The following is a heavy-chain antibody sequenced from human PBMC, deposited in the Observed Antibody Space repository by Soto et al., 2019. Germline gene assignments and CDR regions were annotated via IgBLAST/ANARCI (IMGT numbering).Heavy chain of an antibody. Sequence: QVQLVQSGAEVKKPGSSVKVSCKASGGTFSSYAISWVRQAPGQGLEWMGGIIPIFGTANYAQKLQGRVTITADESTSKAYMELSSLRSEDTAVYYCARASNDFWGGSAPYYYYYYGMDVWGQGTTVTVSS. J-gene: IGHJ6*02. V-gene: IGHV1-69*12. CDR3: ARASNDFWGGSAPYYYYYYGMDV. CDR2: IIPIFGTA. D-gene: IGHD3-3*01. CDR1: GGTFSSYA.